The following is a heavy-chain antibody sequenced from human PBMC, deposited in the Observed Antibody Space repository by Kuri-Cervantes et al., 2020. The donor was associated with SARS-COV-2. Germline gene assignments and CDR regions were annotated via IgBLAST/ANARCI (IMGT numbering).Heavy chain of an antibody. Sequence: GSLRLSCAVSGYSISSVDYWGWIRQPPGRGLWWSGGIYYGGSTYYNPSLKSLATISVDTSKNQFSLKLSSVTAAETAVYYCASAQGPYYYDSSGYYRFGYWGQGTLVTVSS. D-gene: IGHD3-22*01. CDR3: ASAQGPYYYDSSGYYRFGY. J-gene: IGHJ4*02. CDR1: GYSISSVDY. CDR2: IYYGGST. V-gene: IGHV4-38-2*01.